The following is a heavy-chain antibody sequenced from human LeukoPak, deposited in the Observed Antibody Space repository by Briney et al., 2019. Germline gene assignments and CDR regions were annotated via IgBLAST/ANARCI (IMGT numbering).Heavy chain of an antibody. D-gene: IGHD6-13*01. CDR1: GFTFSSYS. V-gene: IGHV3-48*01. J-gene: IGHJ4*02. CDR2: ISSSSSTI. Sequence: PGGSLRLSCAASGFTFSSYSMNWVRQAPGKGLEWVSYISSSSSTIYYADSVKGRFTISRDNAKSSLYLQMNSLRAEDTAVYYCARDDGYSRYWGQGTLVTVSS. CDR3: ARDDGYSRY.